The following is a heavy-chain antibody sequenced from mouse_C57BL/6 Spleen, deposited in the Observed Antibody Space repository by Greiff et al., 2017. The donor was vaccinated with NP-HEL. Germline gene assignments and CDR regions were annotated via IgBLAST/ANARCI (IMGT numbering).Heavy chain of an antibody. CDR2: INPSNGGT. CDR3: ASLGYYDSAAY. CDR1: GYTFTSYW. Sequence: VQLQQPGAELVRPGTSVKLSCKASGYTFTSYWMHWVKQRPGQGLEWIGNINPSNGGTNYNEKFKSKATLTVDKSSSTAYMQLSSLTSEDSAVYYCASLGYYDSAAYWGQGTTLTVSS. V-gene: IGHV1-53*01. D-gene: IGHD2-4*01. J-gene: IGHJ2*01.